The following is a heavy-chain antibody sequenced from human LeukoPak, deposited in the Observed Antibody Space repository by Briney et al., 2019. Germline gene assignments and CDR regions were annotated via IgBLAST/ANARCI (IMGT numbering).Heavy chain of an antibody. D-gene: IGHD4-17*01. CDR1: GYTLTELS. J-gene: IGHJ6*04. CDR3: ATTYYGDYGMDV. CDR2: FDPEDGET. Sequence: ASVKVSCKVSGYTLTELSMHWVRQAPGKGLEWMGGFDPEDGETIYAQKFQGRVTMTEDTSTDTAYMKLSSLRSEDTAVYYCATTYYGDYGMDVWGKGTTVTVSS. V-gene: IGHV1-24*01.